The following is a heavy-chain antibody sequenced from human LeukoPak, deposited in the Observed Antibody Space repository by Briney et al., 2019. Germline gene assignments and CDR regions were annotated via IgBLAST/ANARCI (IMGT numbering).Heavy chain of an antibody. Sequence: SSETLSLPCAVYGGSFSGYYWRWIRQPPGKGLEWIGSIYYSGSTYYNSPLKSRVTISVDTSKNQFSLQLSSVTASDTAVYYCARLRAPYCSSISCQGGLFDPWGQGTLVTVSS. CDR1: GGSFSGYY. J-gene: IGHJ5*02. CDR2: IYYSGST. CDR3: ARLRAPYCSSISCQGGLFDP. V-gene: IGHV4-34*01. D-gene: IGHD2-2*01.